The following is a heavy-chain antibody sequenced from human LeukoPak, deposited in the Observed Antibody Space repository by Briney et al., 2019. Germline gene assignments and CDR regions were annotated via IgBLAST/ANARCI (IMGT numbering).Heavy chain of an antibody. J-gene: IGHJ5*02. D-gene: IGHD3-10*01. CDR2: IYPDDSDS. Sequence: GASLKISCETSGYSFTTYWIGWVRQLPGTGLEWVGAIYPDDSDSRYSPSFQGQVVISADRSIRTAYLQWNSLKTSDTAMYYCVRQRGSSGTINHFDPWGQGTLVTVSS. CDR3: VRQRGSSGTINHFDP. V-gene: IGHV5-51*01. CDR1: GYSFTTYW.